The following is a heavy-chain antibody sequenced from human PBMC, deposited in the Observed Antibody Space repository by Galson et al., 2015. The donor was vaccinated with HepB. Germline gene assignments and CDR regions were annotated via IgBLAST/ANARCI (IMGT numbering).Heavy chain of an antibody. CDR3: ARYYGDYRAFDY. D-gene: IGHD4-17*01. V-gene: IGHV3-33*01. Sequence: SLRLSCAASGPAFSSHGMHWVRQAPGEGLEWVALIWFDGSKDYYADSVKGRFTISRDNSNNMLYLQMNNLRVEDTAVYYCARYYGDYRAFDYWGQGTLVSVSS. J-gene: IGHJ4*02. CDR2: IWFDGSKD. CDR1: GPAFSSHG.